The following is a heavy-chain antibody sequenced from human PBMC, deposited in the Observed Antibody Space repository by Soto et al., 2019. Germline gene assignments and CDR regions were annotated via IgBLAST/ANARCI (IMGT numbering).Heavy chain of an antibody. J-gene: IGHJ6*03. D-gene: IGHD6-13*01. CDR2: INHSGST. CDR1: GGSFSGYY. Sequence: PSETLSLTCAVYGGSFSGYYWSWILQPPGKGLEWIGEINHSGSTNYNPSLKSRVTISVDTSKNQFSLKLSSVTAADTAVYYCARGLAAAGRVDYMDVWGKGTTVTVSS. CDR3: ARGLAAAGRVDYMDV. V-gene: IGHV4-34*01.